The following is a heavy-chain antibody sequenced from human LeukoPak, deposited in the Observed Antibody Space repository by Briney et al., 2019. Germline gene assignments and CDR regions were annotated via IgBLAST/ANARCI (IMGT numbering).Heavy chain of an antibody. Sequence: SQTLSLTCTVSGGSISSGSYYWSWIRQPAGKGLEWIGRIYTSGSTNYNPSLKSRVTISVDTSKNQFFLKLSSVTAADTAVYYCAREAPHHRMELPPDYWGQGTLVTASS. J-gene: IGHJ4*02. CDR1: GGSISSGSYY. CDR3: AREAPHHRMELPPDY. CDR2: IYTSGST. V-gene: IGHV4-61*02. D-gene: IGHD1-26*01.